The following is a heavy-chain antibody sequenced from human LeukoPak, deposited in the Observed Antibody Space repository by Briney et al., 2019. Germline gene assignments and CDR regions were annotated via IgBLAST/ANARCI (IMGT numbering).Heavy chain of an antibody. Sequence: GGSLRLSCAASGFTFSDYWMNWIRQAPGKGLEWVARIMKDGNEKYYVESIKGRFTISRDNAKNALHLQMNGLRAEDTGVYYCARGHLDPWGQGTLVTVSS. V-gene: IGHV3-7*02. J-gene: IGHJ5*02. CDR2: IMKDGNEK. CDR3: ARGHLDP. CDR1: GFTFSDYW.